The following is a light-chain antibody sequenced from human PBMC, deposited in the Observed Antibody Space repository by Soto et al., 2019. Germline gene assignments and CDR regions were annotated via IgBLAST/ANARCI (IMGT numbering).Light chain of an antibody. Sequence: DIKMKQSPSTLSASVGDRVTITCRAGQSISNWLAWYQQKPGKAPKLLIYQASTLESGVPLRFSGSGSGTEFTLTISSLQPDDSATYFCQQYSSYWTFGQGTKVDI. CDR1: QSISNW. J-gene: IGKJ1*01. V-gene: IGKV1-5*03. CDR3: QQYSSYWT. CDR2: QAS.